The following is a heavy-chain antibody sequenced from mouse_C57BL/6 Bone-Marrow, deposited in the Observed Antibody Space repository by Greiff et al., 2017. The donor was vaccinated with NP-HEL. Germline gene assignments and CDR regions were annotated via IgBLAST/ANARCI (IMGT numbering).Heavy chain of an antibody. CDR2: ISGGGGNT. CDR3: ARLPTASRRDAMDY. J-gene: IGHJ4*01. Sequence: EVKVVESGGGLVKPGGSLKLSCAASGFTFSSYTMSWVRQTPEKRLEWVATISGGGGNTYYPDSVKGRFTISRDNAKNTLYLQMSSLRSEDTALYYCARLPTASRRDAMDYWGQGTSVTVSS. V-gene: IGHV5-9*01. CDR1: GFTFSSYT. D-gene: IGHD1-2*01.